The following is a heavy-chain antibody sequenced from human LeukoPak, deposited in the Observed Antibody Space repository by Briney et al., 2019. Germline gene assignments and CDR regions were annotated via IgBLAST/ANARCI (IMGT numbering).Heavy chain of an antibody. V-gene: IGHV4-30-2*01. CDR2: IYHSGST. Sequence: PSETLSLTCAVSGGSISSGGYSWSWIRQPPGKGLEWIGYIYHSGSTYYNPSLKSRVTILVDRSKNQFSLKLSSVTAADTAVYYCARADGYYYDSSGLGLALDYWGQGTLVTVSS. CDR3: ARADGYYYDSSGLGLALDY. CDR1: GGSISSGGYS. D-gene: IGHD3-22*01. J-gene: IGHJ4*02.